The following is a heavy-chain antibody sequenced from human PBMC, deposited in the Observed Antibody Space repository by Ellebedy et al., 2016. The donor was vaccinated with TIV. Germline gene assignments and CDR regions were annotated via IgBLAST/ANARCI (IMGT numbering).Heavy chain of an antibody. J-gene: IGHJ5*01. CDR3: ARGGRYSAFDS. CDR1: GGPLSGYY. V-gene: IGHV4-34*01. Sequence: MPSETLSLTCDVYGGPLSGYYWSWIRQPPGKGQEWIGEINHSAGTKYNPSLENRVTISEDTSKNKFPLKLTAVSSADTAVYYCARGGRYSAFDSWGQGTLVTVSS. D-gene: IGHD3-10*01. CDR2: INHSAGT.